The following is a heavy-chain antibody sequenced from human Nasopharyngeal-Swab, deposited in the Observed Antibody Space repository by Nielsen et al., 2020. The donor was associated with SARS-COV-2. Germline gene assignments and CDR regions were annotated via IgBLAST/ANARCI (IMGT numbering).Heavy chain of an antibody. CDR3: ARVGRVIDY. J-gene: IGHJ4*02. Sequence: WIRQPPGKGLEWIGNIYYSGSAYYNPSLKSRVTISVDTSKNQFSLNLISVTAADAAVYYCARVGRVIDYLGQGTLVTVSS. CDR2: IYYSGSA. V-gene: IGHV4-39*07. D-gene: IGHD1-14*01.